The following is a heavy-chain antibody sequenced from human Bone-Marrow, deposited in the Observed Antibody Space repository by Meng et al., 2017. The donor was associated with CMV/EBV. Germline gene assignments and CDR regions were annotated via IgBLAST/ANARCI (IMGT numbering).Heavy chain of an antibody. J-gene: IGHJ4*02. CDR1: GFTFSSYG. Sequence: LSGAASGFTFSSYGMHWVRQAPGKGLEWVAFIRYDGSNKYYADSVKGRFTISRDNSKNTLYLQMNSLRAEDTAVYYCAKDFPGTTDYWGQGTLVTVSS. D-gene: IGHD1-14*01. V-gene: IGHV3-30*02. CDR2: IRYDGSNK. CDR3: AKDFPGTTDY.